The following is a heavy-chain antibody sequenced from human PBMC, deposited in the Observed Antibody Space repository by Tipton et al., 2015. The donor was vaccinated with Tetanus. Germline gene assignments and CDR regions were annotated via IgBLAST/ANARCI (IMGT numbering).Heavy chain of an antibody. D-gene: IGHD1-1*01. CDR1: GDFITSTSYY. CDR2: VENGGTA. CDR3: ARGPLENEGYFDS. Sequence: LRLSCTVSGDFITSTSYYWGWIRQAPGKGLEWIGAVENGGTAYYNPSLRSRVTISRDTSKNQVSLRLTSVTAADTAVYFCARGPLENEGYFDSWGQGILVTVTA. V-gene: IGHV4-39*07. J-gene: IGHJ4*02.